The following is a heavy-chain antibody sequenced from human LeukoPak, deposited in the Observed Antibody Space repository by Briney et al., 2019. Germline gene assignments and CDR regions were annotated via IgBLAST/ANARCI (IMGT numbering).Heavy chain of an antibody. CDR3: ARVQIAAAYYYYYGMDV. J-gene: IGHJ6*02. Sequence: GGSLRLSCAASGFTVSSNYMSWVRQAPGKGLEWVAVISYDGSNKYYADSVKGRFTISRDNSKNTLYLQMNSLRAEDTAVYYCARVQIAAAYYYYYGMDVWGQGTTVTVSS. D-gene: IGHD6-13*01. V-gene: IGHV3-30-3*01. CDR1: GFTVSSNY. CDR2: ISYDGSNK.